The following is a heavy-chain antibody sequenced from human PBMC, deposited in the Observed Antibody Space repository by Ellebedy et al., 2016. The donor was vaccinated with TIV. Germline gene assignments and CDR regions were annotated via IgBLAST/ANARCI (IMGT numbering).Heavy chain of an antibody. CDR1: GFTFSTYW. J-gene: IGHJ4*02. CDR3: ARDQAGALDY. CDR2: IKEDASTK. V-gene: IGHV3-7*04. D-gene: IGHD1-26*01. Sequence: GGSLRLSCVASGFTFSTYWMGWVRQAPGKGLEWVANIKEDASTKHYADSVKGRFSISRDNTRNSVYLQMNSLRVEDTALYYCARDQAGALDYWGKGTLVTVSS.